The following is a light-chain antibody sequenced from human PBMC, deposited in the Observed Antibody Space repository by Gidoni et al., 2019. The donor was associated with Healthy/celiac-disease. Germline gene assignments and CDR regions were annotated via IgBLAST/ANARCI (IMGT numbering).Light chain of an antibody. CDR2: AAS. J-gene: IGKJ3*01. V-gene: IGKV1-8*01. Sequence: AIRMTQSPSSFSASTGDRVTITCRASQGISSYLAWYQQKPGKAPKLLIYAASTLQSGAPSKFSGSGSGTDFTLTISCLQSEDFATYYCQQYYSYPLTFGPXTKVDIK. CDR1: QGISSY. CDR3: QQYYSYPLT.